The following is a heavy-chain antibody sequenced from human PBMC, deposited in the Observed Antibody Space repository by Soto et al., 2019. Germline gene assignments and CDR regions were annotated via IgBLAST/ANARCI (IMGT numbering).Heavy chain of an antibody. CDR1: GGSISSYY. CDR2: IYYRGST. Sequence: SETLSLTCIVSGGSISSYYSSWTRQPPRKGVEWIGYIYYRGSTSYNPSLKSRVTISVDTSKNQFSLKLTSVNAADTAVYYCARDMYSSGVPHAFDIWGQGTIVTVSS. V-gene: IGHV4-59*01. D-gene: IGHD6-19*01. J-gene: IGHJ3*02. CDR3: ARDMYSSGVPHAFDI.